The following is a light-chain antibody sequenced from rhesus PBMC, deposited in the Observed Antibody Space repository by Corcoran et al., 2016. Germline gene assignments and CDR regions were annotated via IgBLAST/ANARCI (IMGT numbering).Light chain of an antibody. Sequence: EIVMTQSPATLALSPGERATRSCRARQSGSSSLGWYEQKTGQATRLLIDGASSRAPGIPDRFSGSGSGTAFTLPISSLVPEVFAVYYCQQSSHWTFPFDPVTKLDIK. J-gene: IGKJ3*01. V-gene: IGKV3-42*03. CDR2: GAS. CDR3: QQSSHWTFP. CDR1: QSGSSS.